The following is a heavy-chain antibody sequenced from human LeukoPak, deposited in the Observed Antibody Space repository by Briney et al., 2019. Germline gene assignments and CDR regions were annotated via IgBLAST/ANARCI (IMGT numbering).Heavy chain of an antibody. CDR2: ISAYNGDT. Sequence: ASVKVSCKASGYTFRNYGITWMRQAPGQGLEWMGWISAYNGDTHYAQNLQGRVTMTTDTSTSTAYMELRSLRSDDTAVYYCARDPTNTSGYYAYFDYRGQGTLVTVSS. D-gene: IGHD5-12*01. J-gene: IGHJ4*02. CDR3: ARDPTNTSGYYAYFDY. CDR1: GYTFRNYG. V-gene: IGHV1-18*01.